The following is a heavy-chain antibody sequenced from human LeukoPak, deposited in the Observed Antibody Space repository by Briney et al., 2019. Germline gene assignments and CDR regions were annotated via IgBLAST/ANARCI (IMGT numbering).Heavy chain of an antibody. V-gene: IGHV1-2*06. CDR2: INPNNGGT. J-gene: IGHJ4*02. CDR1: GYSFTDYY. Sequence: ASVKVSCKASGYSFTDYYMRWVRQAPGQGLEWMGRINPNNGGTDFAQKFQGRVTMTRDTSIRTAYMELSRLTSDDTAVYYCAKAGSSVTAVDYWGQGTLVTVSS. CDR3: AKAGSSVTAVDY. D-gene: IGHD2-21*02.